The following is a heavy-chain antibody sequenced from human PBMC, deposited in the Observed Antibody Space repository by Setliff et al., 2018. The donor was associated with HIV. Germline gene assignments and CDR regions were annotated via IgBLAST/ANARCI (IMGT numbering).Heavy chain of an antibody. Sequence: GSLRLSCQGSGFTFISYAMNWVRQAPGKGLDWIGSFFPSGGTYYNPSLQSRVTILVDTSKNQLSLKLRSVTVADRAVYFCARGTTVFGVDTEWTSRYFDYWGQGMLVTVSS. CDR3: ARGTTVFGVDTEWTSRYFDY. CDR2: FFPSGGT. J-gene: IGHJ4*02. D-gene: IGHD3-3*01. CDR1: GFTFISYA. V-gene: IGHV4-38-2*02.